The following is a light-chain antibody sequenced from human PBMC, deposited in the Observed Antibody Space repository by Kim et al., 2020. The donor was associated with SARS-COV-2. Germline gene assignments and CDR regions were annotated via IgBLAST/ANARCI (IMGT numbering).Light chain of an antibody. CDR3: HQYKTEPWT. V-gene: IGKV1-5*03. CDR2: KAT. Sequence: ASVGDRVTTTGGASQYISRWLAWSQHRPGKAPKVLISKATTLENGVPSRFGGGESGTEFSLTITSLQPDESATYYCHQYKTEPWTFGQGTKVDIK. J-gene: IGKJ1*01. CDR1: QYISRW.